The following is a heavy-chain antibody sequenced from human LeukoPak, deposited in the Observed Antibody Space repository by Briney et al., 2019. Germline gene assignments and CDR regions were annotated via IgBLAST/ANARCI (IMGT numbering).Heavy chain of an antibody. Sequence: SETLSLTCPVSGGSISSYHWSWIGQPPGKGLAWMGYISYSGSTNFNPSLKSLATISVDTSKNQFSLMLSSVTAAATALYCCAREGTAGTNLNWFDPWGQGTLVTVSS. V-gene: IGHV4-59*01. CDR3: AREGTAGTNLNWFDP. D-gene: IGHD1-1*01. CDR1: GGSISSYH. J-gene: IGHJ5*02. CDR2: ISYSGST.